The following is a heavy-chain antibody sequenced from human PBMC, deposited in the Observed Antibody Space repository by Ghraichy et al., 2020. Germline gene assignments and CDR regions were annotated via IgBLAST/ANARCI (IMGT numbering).Heavy chain of an antibody. Sequence: GGSLRLSCAVSGFTFSSYWMHWVRHAPGKGLVWVSRINSDGSSISYADSVKGRFTFSRDNAKNTLYLQMNSLRADDTAVYYCARGGPEYCSGGSCYAGDYWGQGTLVTVSS. J-gene: IGHJ4*02. CDR2: INSDGSSI. V-gene: IGHV3-74*01. CDR1: GFTFSSYW. CDR3: ARGGPEYCSGGSCYAGDY. D-gene: IGHD2-15*01.